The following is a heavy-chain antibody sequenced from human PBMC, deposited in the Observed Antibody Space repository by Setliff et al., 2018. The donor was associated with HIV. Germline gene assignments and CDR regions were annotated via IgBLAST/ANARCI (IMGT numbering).Heavy chain of an antibody. CDR1: GGSISSSSYY. CDR3: ARDGDYNYYGMDV. Sequence: SETLSLTCTVSGGSISSSSYYWGWIRQPPGKGLEWIGSIYYSGSTYYNPSLKSRVTISVDTSKNQFSLKLSSVTAADTAVYYCARDGDYNYYGMDVWGQGTTVTVSS. V-gene: IGHV4-39*07. D-gene: IGHD4-17*01. CDR2: IYYSGST. J-gene: IGHJ6*02.